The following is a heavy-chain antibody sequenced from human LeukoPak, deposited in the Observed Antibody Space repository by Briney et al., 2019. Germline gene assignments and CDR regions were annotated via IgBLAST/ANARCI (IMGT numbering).Heavy chain of an antibody. J-gene: IGHJ6*04. V-gene: IGHV3-30*02. CDR1: GFTFSSYG. CDR2: IRYDGSNK. CDR3: AKDRATKYSYGVLEV. Sequence: GGSLRLSCAASGFTFSSYGMHWVRQAPGKGLEWVAFIRYDGSNKYYADSVKGRFTISRDNSKNTLYLQMNSLRAEDTAVYYCAKDRATKYSYGVLEVWGKGTTVTISS. D-gene: IGHD5-18*01.